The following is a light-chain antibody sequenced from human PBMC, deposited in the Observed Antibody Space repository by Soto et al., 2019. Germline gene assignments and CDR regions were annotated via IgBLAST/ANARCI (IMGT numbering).Light chain of an antibody. V-gene: IGKV3-20*01. Sequence: DIVLTQSPGTLSLSPGERATLSCRASETVSGSYLAWYQQKPGQAPRLLIYGAYNRATDIPDRFSGSGSGTDFTLTISSLEPEDFAVYCCQQYGSSRTFGQGTKVEIQ. J-gene: IGKJ1*01. CDR1: ETVSGSY. CDR2: GAY. CDR3: QQYGSSRT.